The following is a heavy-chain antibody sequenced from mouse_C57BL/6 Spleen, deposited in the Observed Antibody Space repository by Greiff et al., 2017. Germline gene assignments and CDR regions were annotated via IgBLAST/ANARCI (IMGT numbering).Heavy chain of an antibody. D-gene: IGHD1-1*01. V-gene: IGHV1-9*01. CDR3: ARDGSSRDYAIDY. Sequence: QVQLQQSGAELMKPGASVKLSCKATGYTFTGYWIEWVKQRPGHGLEWIGGIVPGNGDTNYNEKFKGKATFTADTSSNTAYLQLSSLTTEDSAIYYCARDGSSRDYAIDYWGQGTSLTVSS. CDR2: IVPGNGDT. CDR1: GYTFTGYW. J-gene: IGHJ4*01.